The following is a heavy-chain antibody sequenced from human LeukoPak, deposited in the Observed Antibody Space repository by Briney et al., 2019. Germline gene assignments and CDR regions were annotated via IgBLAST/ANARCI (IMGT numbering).Heavy chain of an antibody. V-gene: IGHV3-30*02. CDR2: IRYDGSNK. J-gene: IGHJ6*03. CDR1: GFTFSSYG. CDR3: AKDLVSWVRYSYGLRYYYYYMDV. Sequence: PGGSLRLSCAASGFTFSSYGMHWVRQAPGKGLEWVAFIRYDGSNKYYADSVKGRFTISRDNSKNTLYLQMNSLRAEDTAVYYCAKDLVSWVRYSYGLRYYYYYMDVWGKGTTVTISS. D-gene: IGHD5-18*01.